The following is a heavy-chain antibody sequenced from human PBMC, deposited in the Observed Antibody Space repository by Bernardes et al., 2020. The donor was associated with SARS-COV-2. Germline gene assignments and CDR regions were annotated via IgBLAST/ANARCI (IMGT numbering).Heavy chain of an antibody. V-gene: IGHV3-20*04. CDR2: IKKNGGST. CDR3: VRGYFYGPFDY. J-gene: IGHJ4*02. Sequence: GGSLRLSCAASGFTFYDYVMSWVRQSPGKGLEWVSGIKKNGGSTCYADSVKGRFTISRDNAKNSLYLQVNSLRAEDTALYYCVRGYFYGPFDYWGQGILVT. CDR1: GFTFYDYV. D-gene: IGHD5-18*01.